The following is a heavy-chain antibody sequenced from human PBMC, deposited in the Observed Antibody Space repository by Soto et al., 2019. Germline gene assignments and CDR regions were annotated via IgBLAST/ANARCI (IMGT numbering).Heavy chain of an antibody. CDR1: GYSFSTYE. CDR2: VSAYRDYT. J-gene: IGHJ3*01. Sequence: QAQLMQSAAEVKKPGASVKVSCKASGYSFSTYEINWLRQAPGQGLEWIGWVSAYRDYTDYAEKFQDRVTMTTDTSTNTAYMELRSLTYNDTAVYYCARDVGDESITYNDAFDVWGQGKMVTVSS. V-gene: IGHV1-18*01. D-gene: IGHD3-10*01. CDR3: ARDVGDESITYNDAFDV.